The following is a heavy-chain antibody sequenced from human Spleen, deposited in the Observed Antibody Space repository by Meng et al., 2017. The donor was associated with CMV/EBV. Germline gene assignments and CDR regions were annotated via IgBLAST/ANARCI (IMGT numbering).Heavy chain of an antibody. V-gene: IGHV1-2*02. CDR3: ARAPDRRFDP. Sequence: KGSCKASGYTFTGYYIHWVRQAPGQGLEWMGWINTNNGVTNYAQKFLGRVTMTRDTSVSTAYMEVNRLTSDDTAVYYCARAPDRRFDPWGQGTLVTVSS. CDR2: INTNNGVT. J-gene: IGHJ5*02. D-gene: IGHD6-6*01. CDR1: GYTFTGYY.